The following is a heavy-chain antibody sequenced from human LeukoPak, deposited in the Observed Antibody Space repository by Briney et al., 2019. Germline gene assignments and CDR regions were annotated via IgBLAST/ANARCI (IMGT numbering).Heavy chain of an antibody. V-gene: IGHV1-46*01. J-gene: IGHJ4*02. Sequence: GASVKVSCKTSGYSFTSHYIHWVRQAPGQGLEWMGTIIPSGESTTYAQKFQGRVTMTRDTSTSTVYMELSSLRPDDTALYYCARAGMWYGGGEYWGQGTLVTASS. CDR1: GYSFTSHY. D-gene: IGHD3-10*01. CDR3: ARAGMWYGGGEY. CDR2: IIPSGEST.